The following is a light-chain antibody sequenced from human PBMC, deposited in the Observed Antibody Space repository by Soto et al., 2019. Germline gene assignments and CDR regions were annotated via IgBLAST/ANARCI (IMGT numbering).Light chain of an antibody. Sequence: EIVLTQSPGTLSLSPGERATLSCRASHSVSTTYLAWYQQKPGQAPRLLIYDTSSRATGIPDRFSGSGSGTDFTLTISRLEPEDFAVYYCQQYDSSPLTFGGGTKVEIK. CDR1: HSVSTTY. V-gene: IGKV3-20*01. J-gene: IGKJ4*01. CDR3: QQYDSSPLT. CDR2: DTS.